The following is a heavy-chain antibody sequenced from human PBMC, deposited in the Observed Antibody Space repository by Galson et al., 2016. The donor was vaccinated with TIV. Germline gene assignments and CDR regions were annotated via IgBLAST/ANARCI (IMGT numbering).Heavy chain of an antibody. CDR1: GGIFRNYA. J-gene: IGHJ4*01. CDR2: IIAIFGTV. D-gene: IGHD5-18*01. CDR3: ARTSYTPMGY. V-gene: IGHV1-69*13. Sequence: SVKVSCKASGGIFRNYAISWVRQAPGQGLEWMGGIIAIFGTVRYAQKFQARVTITADESATTSVMELSSLTSDDTAVYYCARTSYTPMGYWGQGTLVTVSS.